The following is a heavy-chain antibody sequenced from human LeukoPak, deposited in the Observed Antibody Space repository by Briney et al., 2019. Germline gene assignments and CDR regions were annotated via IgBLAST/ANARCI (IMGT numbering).Heavy chain of an antibody. V-gene: IGHV3-23*01. CDR3: ARLPTFYYDSSHYHYDY. J-gene: IGHJ4*02. Sequence: GGSLRLSCAASGFTFQNYAMSWVRQAPGKGLEWASSISGSGPSTDYADSVKGRFTISRDKAKNTLYLQMNSLRAEDTAVYYCARLPTFYYDSSHYHYDYWGQGALVTVSS. CDR1: GFTFQNYA. CDR2: ISGSGPST. D-gene: IGHD3-22*01.